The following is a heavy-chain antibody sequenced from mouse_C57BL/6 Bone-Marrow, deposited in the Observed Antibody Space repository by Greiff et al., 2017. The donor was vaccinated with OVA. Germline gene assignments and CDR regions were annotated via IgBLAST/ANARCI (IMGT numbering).Heavy chain of an antibody. CDR1: GFTFTNYY. CDR2: IRNKPNGSTT. D-gene: IGHD1-1*01. J-gene: IGHJ2*01. Sequence: DVMLVESGGGLVQPGDSLSLSCAASGFTFTNYYMSWVRQPPGKALEWLAFIRNKPNGSTTEYSASAKGRFTISRDNSQSILYLQMNALRAEDSATYYCARYKGRVAVDYFDYWGQGTALTVSS. CDR3: ARYKGRVAVDYFDY. V-gene: IGHV7-3*01.